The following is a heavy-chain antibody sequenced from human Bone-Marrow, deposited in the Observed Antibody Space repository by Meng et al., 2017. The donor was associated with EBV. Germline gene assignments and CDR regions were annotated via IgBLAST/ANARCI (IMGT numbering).Heavy chain of an antibody. J-gene: IGHJ4*02. CDR3: AGAVLGLGWLQAFDS. CDR2: VYYTGNT. V-gene: IGHV4-61*03. Sequence: QVQLQESGPGLVKPSETLSLTCSVSGGSVSNGDSYWSWFRQPPGKGLEWIGYVYYTGNTKSSPSLNGRVTISIDTSRNLFSLRLRSVTAADTATYYCAGAVLGLGWLQAFDSWGRGTLVTVSS. D-gene: IGHD5-24*01. CDR1: GGSVSNGDSY.